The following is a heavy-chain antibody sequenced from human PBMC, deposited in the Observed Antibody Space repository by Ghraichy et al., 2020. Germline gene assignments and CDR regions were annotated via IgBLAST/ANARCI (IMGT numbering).Heavy chain of an antibody. CDR1: GDSITSGAYY. D-gene: IGHD5-24*01. Sequence: SETLSLTCTVSGDSITSGAYYWSWIRQPPGKGLEWIGYVYYSGSTYYNPSLKSRVTISIDTSKHQFSLNLSFVTAADTAVYYCASFAVRGYNFDDWGQGTLVTVSS. CDR3: ASFAVRGYNFDD. CDR2: VYYSGST. V-gene: IGHV4-30-4*01. J-gene: IGHJ4*02.